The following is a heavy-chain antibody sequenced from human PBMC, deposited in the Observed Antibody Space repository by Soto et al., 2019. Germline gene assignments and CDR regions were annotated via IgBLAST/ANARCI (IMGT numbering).Heavy chain of an antibody. CDR3: AKRSRALLSFDY. CDR2: ISASGGTS. Sequence: EVQLVDSGGGLVQPGGSLRLSCAASGFIFSNYVMSWVRQAPGKGLEWVSSISASGGTSYYADSVKGRFTISRDNSKNTLYLQMHSLRAKDTAIYYCAKRSRALLSFDYWGHGTLGTVSS. D-gene: IGHD1-26*01. V-gene: IGHV3-23*04. CDR1: GFIFSNYV. J-gene: IGHJ4*01.